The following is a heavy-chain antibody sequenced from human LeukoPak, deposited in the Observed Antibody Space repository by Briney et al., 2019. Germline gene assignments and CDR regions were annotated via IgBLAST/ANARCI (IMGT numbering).Heavy chain of an antibody. CDR2: INAGNGKT. D-gene: IGHD3-22*01. CDR3: ARDLGVVVVPTGEYFFDY. CDR1: GYSFTNLA. J-gene: IGHJ4*02. V-gene: IGHV1-3*01. Sequence: ASVKVSCKVSGYSFTNLAIRWVRQAPGQRLEWMGRINAGNGKTKYSQKFQGRLTFTRDTSASTAYMYLSSLRSEDAAVYYCARDLGVVVVPTGEYFFDYWGQGTLVTVSS.